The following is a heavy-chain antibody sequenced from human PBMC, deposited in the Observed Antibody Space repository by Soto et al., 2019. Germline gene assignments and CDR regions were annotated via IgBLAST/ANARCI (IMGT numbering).Heavy chain of an antibody. CDR3: AREAHRGYSSSWHGYYYYYGMDV. D-gene: IGHD6-13*01. Sequence: SVKVSCKASGGTFSSYAISWLRQAPGQGLEWMGGIIPIFGTANYAQKFQGRVTITADESTGTAYMELSSLRSEDTAVYYCAREAHRGYSSSWHGYYYYYGMDVWGQGTTVTVSS. CDR1: GGTFSSYA. V-gene: IGHV1-69*13. CDR2: IIPIFGTA. J-gene: IGHJ6*02.